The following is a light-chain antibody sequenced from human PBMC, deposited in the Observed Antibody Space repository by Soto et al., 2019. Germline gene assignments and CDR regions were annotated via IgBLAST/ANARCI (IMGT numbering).Light chain of an antibody. V-gene: IGKV1-5*03. J-gene: IGKJ1*01. CDR1: QSISSW. CDR3: QQYNDKWT. Sequence: DIQMTQSPSTLSASVGDRVTITCRASQSISSWLAWYQQNPGKAPNLLIYKAFSLQSGVPSRFSGSGSGTEFTLTISSLQPDDCGTYYCQQYNDKWTFGQGTKVEIK. CDR2: KAF.